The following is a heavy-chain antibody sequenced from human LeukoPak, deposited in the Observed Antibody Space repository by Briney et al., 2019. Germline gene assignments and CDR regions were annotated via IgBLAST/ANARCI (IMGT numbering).Heavy chain of an antibody. CDR3: ARHESYGDANWFDP. Sequence: PSETLSLTCTVSGGSITSYYCSWIRQSPGKGLEWIGYIYYNGVTNHNPSLRSRVTISVDTSKNHFSLELSSVTAADTAVYYCARHESYGDANWFDPWGQGTLVTVSS. D-gene: IGHD4-17*01. CDR2: IYYNGVT. CDR1: GGSITSYY. V-gene: IGHV4-59*08. J-gene: IGHJ5*02.